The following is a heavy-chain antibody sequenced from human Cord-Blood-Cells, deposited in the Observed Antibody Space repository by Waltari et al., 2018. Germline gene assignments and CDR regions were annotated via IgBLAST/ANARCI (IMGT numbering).Heavy chain of an antibody. CDR2: IIPIFGTA. CDR3: ARASPAGYSSSWYWFDP. J-gene: IGHJ5*02. D-gene: IGHD6-13*01. CDR1: GGALSSFA. V-gene: IGHV1-69*12. Sequence: QVPLVQAGAEVEKPGSSVEVSCKASGGALSSFACNRVQLAPAQGLEWMGGIIPIFGTANYAQKFQGRVTITADESTSTAYMELSSLRSEDTAVYYCARASPAGYSSSWYWFDPWGQGTLVTVSS.